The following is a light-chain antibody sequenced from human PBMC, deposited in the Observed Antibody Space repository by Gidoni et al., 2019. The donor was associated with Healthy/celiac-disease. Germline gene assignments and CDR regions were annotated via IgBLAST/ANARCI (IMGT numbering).Light chain of an antibody. V-gene: IGKV1-39*01. CDR2: AAS. J-gene: IGKJ4*01. CDR3: QQSYSTLFT. Sequence: DIQMNQSPSSLSASVGDRVTITCRASQRISSYLNWYQQKPGKAPQLLIYAASRLQSGVPSRFSGSGSGTDFTLTISSLQPEDFATYYCQQSYSTLFTFGGGTKVEIK. CDR1: QRISSY.